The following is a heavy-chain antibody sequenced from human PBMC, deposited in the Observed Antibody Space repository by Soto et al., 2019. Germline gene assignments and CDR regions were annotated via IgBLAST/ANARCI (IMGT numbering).Heavy chain of an antibody. CDR3: ARAVFVGYCSGGSCYSGYYFDY. CDR1: GFTVSSNY. D-gene: IGHD2-15*01. Sequence: GGSLRLSCAASGFTVSSNYMSWVRQAPGKGLEWVSVIYSGGSTYYADSVKGRFTISRDNSKNTLYLQMNSLRAEDTAVYYCARAVFVGYCSGGSCYSGYYFDYWGQGTLVTVSS. V-gene: IGHV3-53*01. J-gene: IGHJ4*02. CDR2: IYSGGST.